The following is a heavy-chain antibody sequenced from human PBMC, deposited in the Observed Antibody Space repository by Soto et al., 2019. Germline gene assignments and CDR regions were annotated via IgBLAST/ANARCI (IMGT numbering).Heavy chain of an antibody. CDR2: IYYSGST. J-gene: IGHJ4*02. Sequence: SETLSLTCTVSGGSISSYYWSWIRQPPGKGLEWIGYIYYSGSTNYNPSLKSRVTISVDTSKNQFSLKLSSVTAADTAVYYCARHGPSIAAAGPFAYWGQGTLVTVSS. CDR3: ARHGPSIAAAGPFAY. V-gene: IGHV4-59*08. CDR1: GGSISSYY. D-gene: IGHD6-13*01.